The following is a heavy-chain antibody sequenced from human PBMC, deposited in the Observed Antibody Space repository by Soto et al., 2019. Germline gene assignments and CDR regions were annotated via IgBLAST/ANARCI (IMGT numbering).Heavy chain of an antibody. J-gene: IGHJ5*02. V-gene: IGHV3-30-3*01. CDR3: ARDLIAVAGRNWFDP. D-gene: IGHD6-19*01. Sequence: VQLVESGGGVVQPGRSLRLSCAASGFTFSSYAMHWVRQAPGKGLEWVAVISYDGSNKYYADSVKGRFTISRDNSKNTLYLQMNSLRAEDTAVYYCARDLIAVAGRNWFDPWGQGTLVTVSS. CDR1: GFTFSSYA. CDR2: ISYDGSNK.